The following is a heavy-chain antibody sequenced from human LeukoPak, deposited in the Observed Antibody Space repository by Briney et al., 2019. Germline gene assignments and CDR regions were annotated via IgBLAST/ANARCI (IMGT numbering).Heavy chain of an antibody. CDR3: ATSQSIAAHFDS. Sequence: ASVTVSCKVSGYRLIQLSIHWVRQAPGKGREGMGGHDLEDGQTFNGYRDKGRGSLTEDKSTHTFYLELRSLTSEDTALYYCATSQSIAAHFDSWGLGTLVTVSS. CDR1: GYRLIQLS. J-gene: IGHJ4*02. CDR2: HDLEDGQT. D-gene: IGHD6-6*01. V-gene: IGHV1-24*01.